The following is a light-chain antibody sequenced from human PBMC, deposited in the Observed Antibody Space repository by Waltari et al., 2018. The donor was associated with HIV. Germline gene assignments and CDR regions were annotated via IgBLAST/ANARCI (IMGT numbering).Light chain of an antibody. CDR1: TLPRQY. V-gene: IGLV3-25*03. J-gene: IGLJ3*02. CDR3: QSSDSSGAYWV. CDR2: KDN. Sequence: SFQLTQPPSVSVSPGQTARITCSGETLPRQYVFWYQQRPGQAPVLLIYKDNERPSGIPERFSGSTSGTTVALTISGVQPEDEADYYCQSSDSSGAYWVFGGGTKLTVL.